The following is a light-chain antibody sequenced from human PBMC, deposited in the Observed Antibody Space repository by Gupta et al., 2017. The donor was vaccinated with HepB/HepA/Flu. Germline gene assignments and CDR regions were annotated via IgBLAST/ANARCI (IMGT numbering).Light chain of an antibody. CDR2: DVT. J-gene: IGLJ1*01. CDR1: SSDVGRYNY. V-gene: IGLV2-8*01. Sequence: QSALTQPPSASGSPGQPVTISCTGTSSDVGRYNYVSWYQLHPGKAPKLMIYDVTNRPSGVPDRFSGSKSGNTASLTVSGLQAEDEADYYCSSYAGSNNFVFGTGTKVTVL. CDR3: SSYAGSNNFV.